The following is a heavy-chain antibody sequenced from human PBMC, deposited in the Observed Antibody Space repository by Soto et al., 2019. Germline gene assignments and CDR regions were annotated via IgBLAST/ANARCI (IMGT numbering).Heavy chain of an antibody. J-gene: IGHJ6*02. CDR2: IIPIFGTA. CDR1: RGAFGSYS. V-gene: IGHV1-69*13. Sequence: SAKACCKAPRGAFGSYSISSVRQVPGQGLEWMGGIIPIFGTANYAQKFKGRVTITADESTSTAYMELGSLRSEDTAVYYFAWQLVEGYYYYGMDVWRQGTTVTVSS. CDR3: AWQLVEGYYYYGMDV. D-gene: IGHD6-6*01.